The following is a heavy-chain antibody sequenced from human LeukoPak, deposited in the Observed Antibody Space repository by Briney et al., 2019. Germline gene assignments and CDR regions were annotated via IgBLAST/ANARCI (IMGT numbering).Heavy chain of an antibody. Sequence: GGSLRLSRAASGFTFSSSEMNWVRQAPGKGLEWVSYITAAGDTTYYADSVKGRFTISRDNARNSLYLQMSSLRGDDTAVYYCARDQRWFGELDFWGQGTLVTVSS. D-gene: IGHD3-10*01. V-gene: IGHV3-48*03. CDR2: ITAAGDTT. CDR1: GFTFSSSE. CDR3: ARDQRWFGELDF. J-gene: IGHJ4*02.